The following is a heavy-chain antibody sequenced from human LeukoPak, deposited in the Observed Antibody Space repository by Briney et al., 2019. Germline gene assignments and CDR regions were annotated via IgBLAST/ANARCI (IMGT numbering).Heavy chain of an antibody. CDR3: AGMSGYYRDAFDI. D-gene: IGHD3-22*01. Sequence: GGSLRLSCAASGFTFSSYGMHWVRQAPGKGLEWVAFIRYDGSNKYYADSVKGRFTISRDNSKNTLYLQMNSLRAEDTAVYYCAGMSGYYRDAFDIWGQGTMVTVSS. J-gene: IGHJ3*02. V-gene: IGHV3-30*02. CDR2: IRYDGSNK. CDR1: GFTFSSYG.